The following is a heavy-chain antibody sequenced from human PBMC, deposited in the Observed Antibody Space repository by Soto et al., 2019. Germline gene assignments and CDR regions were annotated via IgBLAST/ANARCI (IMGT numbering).Heavy chain of an antibody. J-gene: IGHJ5*02. D-gene: IGHD6-13*01. CDR2: VFYSGIT. CDR1: GASISKTYYY. Sequence: SETLSLTCSVSGASISKTYYYWGWVRQTPEKGLEWIGTVFYSGITYYNPSLESRVTISIDRSQNQFSLKLASVTAADTAVYYCARPDSLSGTGWFDPWGRGTLVTVSS. CDR3: ARPDSLSGTGWFDP. V-gene: IGHV4-39*01.